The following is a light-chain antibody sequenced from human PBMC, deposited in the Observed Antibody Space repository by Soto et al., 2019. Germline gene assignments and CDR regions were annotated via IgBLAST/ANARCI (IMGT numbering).Light chain of an antibody. Sequence: QSVLTQPASVSGSPGQSITFSCTGTSSDLGGYNYVSWYQQHPGKAPKLVIYDVSNRPSGVSNRFSGSKSGNTASLTISGLQADDEADYYCSSHTTTSTLVFGGGTKVTVL. CDR3: SSHTTTSTLV. CDR1: SSDLGGYNY. CDR2: DVS. J-gene: IGLJ2*01. V-gene: IGLV2-14*01.